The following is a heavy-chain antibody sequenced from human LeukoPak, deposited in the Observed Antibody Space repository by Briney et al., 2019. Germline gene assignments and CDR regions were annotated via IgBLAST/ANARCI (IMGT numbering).Heavy chain of an antibody. V-gene: IGHV3-23*01. CDR1: GFTFSSYA. Sequence: PGGSLRLSCAASGFTFSSYAMSWVRQAPGKGLEWVSVISGSGGRTYYADSVKGRFTISRDNSKNTLYVQMNSLRAEDMAVYYCAKDLLAATIDYYFDYWGQGTLVTVSS. J-gene: IGHJ4*02. D-gene: IGHD5-12*01. CDR2: ISGSGGRT. CDR3: AKDLLAATIDYYFDY.